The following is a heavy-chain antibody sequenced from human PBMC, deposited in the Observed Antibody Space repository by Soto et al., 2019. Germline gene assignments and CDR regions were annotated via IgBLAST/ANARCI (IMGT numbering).Heavy chain of an antibody. CDR3: ARDNCSGGSCYPYNWFDP. D-gene: IGHD2-15*01. CDR2: IYTSGST. Sequence: SETLSLTCTVSGGSISSYYWSWIRQPAGKRLEWIGRIYTSGSTNYNPSLKSRVTMSVDTSKNQFSLKLSSVTAADTAVYYCARDNCSGGSCYPYNWFDPWGQGTLVTVSS. J-gene: IGHJ5*02. CDR1: GGSISSYY. V-gene: IGHV4-4*07.